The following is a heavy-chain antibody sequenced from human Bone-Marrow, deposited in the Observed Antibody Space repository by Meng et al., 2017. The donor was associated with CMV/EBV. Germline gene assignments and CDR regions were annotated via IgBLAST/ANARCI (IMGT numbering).Heavy chain of an antibody. D-gene: IGHD3-22*01. CDR2: INPSGGST. CDR1: GYTFTSYY. V-gene: IGHV1-46*01. J-gene: IGHJ4*02. Sequence: ASVKVSCKASGYTFTSYYMHWVRQAPGQGLEWMGIINPSGGSTSYAQKFQGRVTMTRDTSTSTVYMELSSLRSEDTAVYYGARDLGDSSGYYYGFDYWGQGTLVTVSS. CDR3: ARDLGDSSGYYYGFDY.